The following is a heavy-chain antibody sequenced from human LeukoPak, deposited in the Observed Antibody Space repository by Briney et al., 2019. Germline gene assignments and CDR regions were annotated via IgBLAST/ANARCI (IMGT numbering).Heavy chain of an antibody. CDR1: GYSFTSYW. J-gene: IGHJ4*02. Sequence: GESLKISCKGSGYSFTSYWIGWVRQMPGKGLEWMGIIYPGDSDTRYSPSFQGQVTISADKSISTAHLQWSSLKASDTAMYYCARQEYYDFWSGSHSKGYFDYWGQGTLVTVSS. CDR3: ARQEYYDFWSGSHSKGYFDY. V-gene: IGHV5-51*01. D-gene: IGHD3-3*01. CDR2: IYPGDSDT.